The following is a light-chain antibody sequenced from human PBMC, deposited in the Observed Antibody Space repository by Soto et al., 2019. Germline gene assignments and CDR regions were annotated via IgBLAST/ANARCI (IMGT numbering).Light chain of an antibody. CDR3: QVWDSVSDHVV. Sequence: VVTQPPSVSVAPGQTARISCGGSDIGSKSVHWYQQRPGQAPVLVVYDDSARPSGIPERFSGSNSGNTATLTIGRVEVGDEADYFCQVWDSVSDHVVFGGGTKLTVL. CDR2: DDS. CDR1: DIGSKS. J-gene: IGLJ2*01. V-gene: IGLV3-21*02.